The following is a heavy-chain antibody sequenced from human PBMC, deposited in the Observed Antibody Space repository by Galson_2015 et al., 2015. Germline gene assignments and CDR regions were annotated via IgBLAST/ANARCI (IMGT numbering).Heavy chain of an antibody. D-gene: IGHD3-10*01. J-gene: IGHJ4*02. V-gene: IGHV1-69*13. CDR1: GGTFSSYA. Sequence: SVKVSCKAPGGTFSSYAISWVRQAPGQGLEWMGGIIPIFGTANYAQKFQGRVTITADESTSTAYMELSSLRSEDTAVYYCARDSPGGNNYYGSGSYYHGGAEWGQGTLVTVSS. CDR2: IIPIFGTA. CDR3: ARDSPGGNNYYGSGSYYHGGAE.